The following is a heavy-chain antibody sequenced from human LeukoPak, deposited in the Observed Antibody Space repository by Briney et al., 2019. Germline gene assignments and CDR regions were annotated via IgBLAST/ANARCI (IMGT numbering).Heavy chain of an antibody. J-gene: IGHJ4*03. V-gene: IGHV3-21*01. D-gene: IGHD6-25*01. CDR3: AILSSNPYSRGYYHLDY. CDR2: ISSIGANI. Sequence: GRSLTLSCVPSGFALNTYTINWVRQAPGRGLEWVSSISSIGANIYHAESTKGRFSVFRDNAENSLYLQLNTLRAEDTAMYFSAILSSNPYSRGYYHLDYWGDGDPVTVSS. CDR1: GFALNTYT.